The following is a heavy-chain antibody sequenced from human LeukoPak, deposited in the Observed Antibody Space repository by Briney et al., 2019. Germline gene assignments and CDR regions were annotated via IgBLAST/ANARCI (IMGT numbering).Heavy chain of an antibody. D-gene: IGHD5-24*01. J-gene: IGHJ4*02. CDR2: IYYSGST. V-gene: IGHV4-59*08. Sequence: PSETLSLTCTVSGGSISSYYWSWIRQPPGKGLEWIGYIYYSGSTNYNPSLKSRVPISVDTSKNQFSLKLSSVTAAATAVYYCASLTRRDGYNFDYWGQGTLVTVSS. CDR3: ASLTRRDGYNFDY. CDR1: GGSISSYY.